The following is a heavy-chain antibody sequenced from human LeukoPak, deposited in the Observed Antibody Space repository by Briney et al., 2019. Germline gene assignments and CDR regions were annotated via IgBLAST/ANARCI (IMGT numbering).Heavy chain of an antibody. CDR3: AKEGEHMKHFDY. CDR1: GFTFSNYG. Sequence: PGGSLRLSCAASGFTFSNYGMGCVRQAPGKGLEWVSVLGGSGNTYYADSVQGRFTLSRDNSKKTLSLQVNSLRGEETAIYYCAKEGEHMKHFDYWGQGTLVTVCS. D-gene: IGHD1/OR15-1a*01. J-gene: IGHJ4*02. CDR2: LGGSGNT. V-gene: IGHV3-23*01.